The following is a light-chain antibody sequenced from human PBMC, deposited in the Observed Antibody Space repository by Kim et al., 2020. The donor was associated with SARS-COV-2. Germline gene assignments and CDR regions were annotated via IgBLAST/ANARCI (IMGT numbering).Light chain of an antibody. CDR1: QSVSSN. CDR3: QQYNNWPLT. V-gene: IGKV3-15*01. Sequence: VSPGESATLSCRASQSVSSNLAWYQQKPGQAPRLLIYGASTRATGIPARFSCSGSGTEFTLTISSLQSEDFAVYYCQQYNNWPLTFGGGTKVDIK. CDR2: GAS. J-gene: IGKJ4*01.